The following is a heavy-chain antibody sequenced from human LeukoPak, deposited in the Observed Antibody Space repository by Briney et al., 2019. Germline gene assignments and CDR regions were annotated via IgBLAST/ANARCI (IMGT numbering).Heavy chain of an antibody. CDR2: ISGSGGST. CDR1: GFTFSSYA. V-gene: IGHV3-23*01. Sequence: GGSLRLSCAASGFTFSSYAMSWVRQAPGKGLEWVSAISGSGGSTYYADSVKRRFTISRDNSKNTLYLQMNSLRAEDTAVYYCAKVRGSYYDRQGYWGQGTLVTVSS. J-gene: IGHJ4*02. CDR3: AKVRGSYYDRQGY. D-gene: IGHD1-26*01.